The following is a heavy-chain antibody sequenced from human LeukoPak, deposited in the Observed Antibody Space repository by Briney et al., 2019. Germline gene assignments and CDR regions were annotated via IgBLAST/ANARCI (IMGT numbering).Heavy chain of an antibody. D-gene: IGHD3-22*01. V-gene: IGHV3-30-3*01. CDR1: GFTFSSYA. CDR2: ISYDESNK. Sequence: GRSLRLSCAASGFTFSSYAMHWVRQAPGKGLEWVAVISYDESNKYYTDSVKGRFTISRDNSKNTLYLQMNSLRAEDTAVYYCARYYYDSSGYSPFDYWDQGTLVTVSS. CDR3: ARYYYDSSGYSPFDY. J-gene: IGHJ4*02.